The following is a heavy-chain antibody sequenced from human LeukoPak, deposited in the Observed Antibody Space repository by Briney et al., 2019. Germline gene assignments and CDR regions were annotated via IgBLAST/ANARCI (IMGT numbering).Heavy chain of an antibody. CDR3: ARDRDTRVGPTDIDY. D-gene: IGHD5-18*01. Sequence: PGGSLRLSCAASGLTFSNYAMHWGRQAPGKGLEWVAVISYDGSNKYYADSVKGRFTISRDNSKNTVYLQMNSLRAEDTAVYYCARDRDTRVGPTDIDYWGQGTLVTVSS. CDR2: ISYDGSNK. CDR1: GLTFSNYA. V-gene: IGHV3-30*04. J-gene: IGHJ4*02.